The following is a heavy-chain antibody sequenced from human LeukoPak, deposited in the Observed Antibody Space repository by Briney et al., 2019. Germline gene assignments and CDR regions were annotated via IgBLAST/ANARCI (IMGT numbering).Heavy chain of an antibody. CDR2: ISVSGGST. CDR1: GFTFSSYA. Sequence: GGSLRLSCAASGFTFSSYAMSWVRQAPGKGLEWVSGISVSGGSTYYVDSVKGRFTISRDNSNNTLYLQMNSLRAEDVAVYYCAKVPLTWLVRDYYYMDVWGKGTTVTVSS. V-gene: IGHV3-23*01. J-gene: IGHJ6*03. CDR3: AKVPLTWLVRDYYYMDV. D-gene: IGHD2-21*01.